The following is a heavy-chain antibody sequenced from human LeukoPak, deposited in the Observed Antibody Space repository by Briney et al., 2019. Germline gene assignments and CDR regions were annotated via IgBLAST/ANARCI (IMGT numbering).Heavy chain of an antibody. CDR1: GYTFTSYD. CDR3: ARGRDSGWYFSYYMDV. V-gene: IGHV1-8*03. Sequence: ASVKVSCKASGYTFTSYDINWVRQATGQGLEWMGWMNPNSGNTGYAQKFQGRVTITRNTSISTAYMELSSLRSEDTAVYYCARGRDSGWYFSYYMDVWGKGTTVTVSS. J-gene: IGHJ6*03. CDR2: MNPNSGNT. D-gene: IGHD6-19*01.